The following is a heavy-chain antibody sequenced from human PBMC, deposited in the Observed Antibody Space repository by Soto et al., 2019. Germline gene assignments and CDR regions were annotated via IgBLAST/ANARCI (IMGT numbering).Heavy chain of an antibody. Sequence: SETLSLTCTVSGGSISSSSYYWGWIRQPPGKGLEWIGSIYYSGSTYYNPSLKSRVTISVDTSKNQFSLKLSSVTAADTAVYYCARLQVVAANADRFDYWGQGTLVTVSS. CDR2: IYYSGST. D-gene: IGHD2-15*01. CDR1: GGSISSSSYY. V-gene: IGHV4-39*01. J-gene: IGHJ4*02. CDR3: ARLQVVAANADRFDY.